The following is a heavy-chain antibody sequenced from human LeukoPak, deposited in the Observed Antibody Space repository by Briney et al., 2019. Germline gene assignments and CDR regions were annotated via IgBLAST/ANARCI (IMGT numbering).Heavy chain of an antibody. CDR3: ARHSSGWFFDC. CDR1: GGSISSYY. Sequence: SSETLSLTSTVSGGSISSYYWSWIRQPPGKGLEWIGYIYYSGSTNYNPSLKSRVTISVDTSKNQFSLKLSSVTAADTAVYYCARHSSGWFFDCWGQGTLVTVSS. J-gene: IGHJ4*02. V-gene: IGHV4-59*01. D-gene: IGHD6-19*01. CDR2: IYYSGST.